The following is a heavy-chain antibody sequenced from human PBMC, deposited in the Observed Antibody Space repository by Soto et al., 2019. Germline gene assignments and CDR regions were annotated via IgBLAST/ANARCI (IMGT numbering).Heavy chain of an antibody. CDR2: ISNSGST. D-gene: IGHD5-18*01. CDR1: GGSVTSDEDY. V-gene: IGHV4-30-4*01. J-gene: IGHJ4*02. CDR3: ATESGSTYGYFDH. Sequence: SETLSLTCTVSGGSVTSDEDYWTWIRQSPGKGLEWIGYISNSGSTGYNPSLKTRLSMTVDRSKNQFTLRLTSVTAADTAVYFCATESGSTYGYFDHWGQGTQVTVSS.